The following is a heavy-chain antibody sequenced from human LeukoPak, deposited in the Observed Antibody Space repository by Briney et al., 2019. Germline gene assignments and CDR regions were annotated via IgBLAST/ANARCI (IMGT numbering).Heavy chain of an antibody. CDR1: GLSFSSHA. D-gene: IGHD1-26*01. CDR3: ASRPASETYFAVFDY. J-gene: IGHJ4*02. CDR2: ITGSGGST. V-gene: IGHV3-23*01. Sequence: GGSLRLSCVASGLSFSSHAMTWVRQPPGKGLEWVSGITGSGGSTYHAESVKGRFTISRDNSKNTLYLQMNNLRAEDTALYYCASRPASETYFAVFDYWGQGTLVTVSS.